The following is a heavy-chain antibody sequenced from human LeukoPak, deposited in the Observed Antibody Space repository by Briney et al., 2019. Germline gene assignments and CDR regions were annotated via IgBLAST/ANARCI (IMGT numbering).Heavy chain of an antibody. CDR2: ISYDGSNK. J-gene: IGHJ6*02. CDR1: GFTFSSYA. CDR3: ARDLVVPAAMGV. V-gene: IGHV3-30-3*01. D-gene: IGHD2-2*01. Sequence: GGSLRLSCAASGFTFSSYAMHWVRQAPGKGLEWVAVISYDGSNKYYADSVKGRFTISRDNSKNTLYLQMNSLRAEDTAVYYCARDLVVPAAMGVWGQGTTVTVS.